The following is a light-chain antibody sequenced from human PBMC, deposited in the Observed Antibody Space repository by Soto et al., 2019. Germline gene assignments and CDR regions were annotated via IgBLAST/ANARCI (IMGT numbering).Light chain of an antibody. CDR2: AAS. CDR3: QQYKSWPPIT. CDR1: QGISSY. J-gene: IGKJ5*01. V-gene: IGKV1-9*01. Sequence: IQLTQSPSSLSASVGDRVTITCRASQGISSYLAWYQQKPGKAPKLLIYAASTLQSGVPSRFSGSGSGTDFTLTISSLQPEDFATYYCQQYKSWPPITFGQGTRLEI.